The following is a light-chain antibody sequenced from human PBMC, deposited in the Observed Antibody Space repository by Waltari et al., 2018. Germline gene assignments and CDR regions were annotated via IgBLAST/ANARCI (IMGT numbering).Light chain of an antibody. CDR1: QSVGTS. CDR2: RAS. CDR3: QQYDDWPRT. Sequence: EIVITQSPASLSVSAGDRVTLSCRASQSVGTSLAWCQQRPDRAPRLPVYRASTRSSDIPARFSGGGAGTDFTLSISTLQSEDFAVYYCQQYDDWPRTFGQGTKVEIK. J-gene: IGKJ1*01. V-gene: IGKV3-15*01.